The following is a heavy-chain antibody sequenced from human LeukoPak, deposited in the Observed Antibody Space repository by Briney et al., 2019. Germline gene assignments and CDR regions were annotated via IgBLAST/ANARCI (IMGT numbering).Heavy chain of an antibody. CDR3: VTAMVRGEYYYYGMDV. D-gene: IGHD5-18*01. Sequence: SVKLSCTASGGTFSSYAISWVRQAPGQGLEWMGRIIPIFGIANYAQKFQGRVTITADKSTSTAYMELSSLRSGDTAVYYCVTAMVRGEYYYYGMDVWGQGTTVTVFS. CDR1: GGTFSSYA. J-gene: IGHJ6*02. CDR2: IIPIFGIA. V-gene: IGHV1-69*04.